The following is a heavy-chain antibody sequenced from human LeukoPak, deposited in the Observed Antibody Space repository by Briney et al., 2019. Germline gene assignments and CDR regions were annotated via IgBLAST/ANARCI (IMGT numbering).Heavy chain of an antibody. CDR3: ARDSGSSWYFDY. Sequence: GVSLRLSCAASGFTFSSYAMHWVPQAPGKGREWVAVLSYDGSNKYYADSVKGRFTISRDNSKNTLYLQMNSLRAEDTAVYYCARDSGSSWYFDYWGQGTLVTVSS. CDR2: LSYDGSNK. V-gene: IGHV3-30-3*01. D-gene: IGHD6-13*01. CDR1: GFTFSSYA. J-gene: IGHJ4*02.